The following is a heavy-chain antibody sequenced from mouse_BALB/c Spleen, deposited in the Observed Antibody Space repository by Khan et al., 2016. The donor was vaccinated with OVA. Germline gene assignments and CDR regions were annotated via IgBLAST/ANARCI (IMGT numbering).Heavy chain of an antibody. CDR3: ARVYGGDFDY. D-gene: IGHD1-1*01. J-gene: IGHJ2*01. Sequence: EVQLQESGPSLVKPSQSLSLTCTVTGFSITSDYAWNWIRQFPGNKLEWMGYISYSGNTKYNPSLKSRISITRDTSKNQFFLQLNSVTIEDTATYYCARVYGGDFDYWGQGTTLTVSS. V-gene: IGHV3-2*02. CDR1: GFSITSDYA. CDR2: ISYSGNT.